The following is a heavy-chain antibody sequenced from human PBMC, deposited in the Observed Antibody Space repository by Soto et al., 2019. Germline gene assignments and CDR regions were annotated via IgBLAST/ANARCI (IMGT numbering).Heavy chain of an antibody. CDR1: GFSFSSYW. D-gene: IGHD3-3*01. J-gene: IGHJ4*02. Sequence: EVQLVESGGGLVQRGGSLRLSCASSGFSFSSYWMHWVRQAPGKGLVWVSRINRDGSTTAYADSVKGRFIISRDNAKNTVYLQMNSLRAEDTAVYYCAIDYDFWSSYPSVYFDYWGQGNLVTVSS. CDR2: INRDGSTT. V-gene: IGHV3-74*01. CDR3: AIDYDFWSSYPSVYFDY.